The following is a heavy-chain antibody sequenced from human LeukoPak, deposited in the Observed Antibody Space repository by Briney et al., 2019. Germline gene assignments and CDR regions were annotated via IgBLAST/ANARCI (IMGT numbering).Heavy chain of an antibody. Sequence: ASVKVSFKASGYTFTGYYMHWVRQAPGQGLEWMGWINPNSGGTNYAQKFQGRVTMTRDTSISTAYMELSRLRSDDTAVYYCARYGLHYYYYGMDVWGQGTTVTVSS. V-gene: IGHV1-2*02. J-gene: IGHJ6*02. CDR1: GYTFTGYY. CDR2: INPNSGGT. D-gene: IGHD3-10*01. CDR3: ARYGLHYYYYGMDV.